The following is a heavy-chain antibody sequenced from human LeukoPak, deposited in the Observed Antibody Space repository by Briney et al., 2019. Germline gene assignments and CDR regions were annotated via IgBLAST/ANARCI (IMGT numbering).Heavy chain of an antibody. V-gene: IGHV4-34*01. Sequence: SETLSLTCAVYGGSFSGYYWSWIRQPPGKGLEWIGEINHSGSTNYNPSLKSRVTISVDTSKNKFSLKLSSVTAADTAVYYCARSSGWSYYFDYWGQGTLVTVSS. CDR1: GGSFSGYY. CDR2: INHSGST. J-gene: IGHJ4*02. CDR3: ARSSGWSYYFDY. D-gene: IGHD6-19*01.